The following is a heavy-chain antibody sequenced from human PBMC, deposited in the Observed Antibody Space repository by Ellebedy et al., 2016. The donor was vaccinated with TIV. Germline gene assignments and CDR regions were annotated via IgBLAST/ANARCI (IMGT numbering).Heavy chain of an antibody. V-gene: IGHV3-21*01. Sequence: GGSLRLXXAASGFTFSDYSMNWVRQAPGKGLEWVSFISSSSSYIYYADSLRGRFTISRDNAQNSLYLQMNSLRAEDTAVYYCARVGRITMIPQDGFNMWGQGTMVTVSS. CDR2: ISSSSSYI. CDR3: ARVGRITMIPQDGFNM. D-gene: IGHD3-22*01. J-gene: IGHJ3*02. CDR1: GFTFSDYS.